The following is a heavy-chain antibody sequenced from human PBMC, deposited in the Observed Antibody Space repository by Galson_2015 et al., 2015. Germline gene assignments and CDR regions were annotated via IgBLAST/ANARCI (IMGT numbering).Heavy chain of an antibody. CDR2: IRGSGTAT. V-gene: IGHV3-23*01. J-gene: IGHJ1*01. D-gene: IGHD3-3*01. Sequence: SLRLSCAAYGFTFDTYAMTWVRLAPGKGLEWVSGIRGSGTATYYADSVKGRFTISRDNSNYTLYLHMNNLRAEDAALYYCVRGTHFDFWSGYRKYSQHWGQGTQVTVST. CDR1: GFTFDTYA. CDR3: VRGTHFDFWSGYRKYSQH.